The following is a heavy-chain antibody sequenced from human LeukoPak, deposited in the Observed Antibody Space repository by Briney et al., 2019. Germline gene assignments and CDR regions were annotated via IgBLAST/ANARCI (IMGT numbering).Heavy chain of an antibody. V-gene: IGHV3-48*03. CDR3: ARVSRSGWWDDY. CDR2: ISGSVSDSVSTI. D-gene: IGHD6-19*01. Sequence: PGGSLRLSCAASGFTFSSYEMNWVRQAPGKGLEWVSYISGSVSDSVSTIYYADSVKGRFTISRDNAKNSLYLQMSSLRAEDTAVYYCARVSRSGWWDDYWGQGTLVTVSS. J-gene: IGHJ4*02. CDR1: GFTFSSYE.